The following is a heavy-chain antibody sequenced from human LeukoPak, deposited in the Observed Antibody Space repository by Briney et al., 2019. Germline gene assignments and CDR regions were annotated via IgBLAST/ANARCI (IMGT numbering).Heavy chain of an antibody. CDR1: EFTFSNYA. Sequence: GGSLRLSCAASEFTFSNYAMHWVRQAPGKGLEWVAVISYDGSNKCYADSVKGRFTISRDNSKNTLYLQMNSLRAEDTAVYYCASPGYSSSSGRDYWGQGTLVTVSS. V-gene: IGHV3-30*04. CDR2: ISYDGSNK. D-gene: IGHD6-6*01. J-gene: IGHJ4*02. CDR3: ASPGYSSSSGRDY.